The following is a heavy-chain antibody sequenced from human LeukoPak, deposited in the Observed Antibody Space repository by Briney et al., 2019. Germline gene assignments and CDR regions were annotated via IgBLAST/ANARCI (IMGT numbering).Heavy chain of an antibody. CDR3: ARGPLIPPYSSIVYYYYMDV. D-gene: IGHD6-13*01. CDR2: MNPNSGNT. Sequence: ASVKVSCKASGYTFTSYDINWVRQATGQGLEWMGWMNPNSGNTGYAQKFQGRVTMTRNTSISTAYMELSSLRSEDMAVYYCARGPLIPPYSSIVYYYYMDVWGKGTTVTVSS. CDR1: GYTFTSYD. J-gene: IGHJ6*03. V-gene: IGHV1-8*01.